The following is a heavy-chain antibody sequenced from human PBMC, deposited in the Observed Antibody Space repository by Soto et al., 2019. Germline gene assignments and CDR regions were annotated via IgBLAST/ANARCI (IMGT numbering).Heavy chain of an antibody. V-gene: IGHV3-21*01. Sequence: RLSCAASGFTFSSYSMNWVRQAPGKGLDWVSSISSSSSYIYYADSVKGRFTISRDNAKNSLYLQMNSLRAEDTAVYYCARDQSITIFGVVIHFDYWGQGTLVTVSS. J-gene: IGHJ4*02. D-gene: IGHD3-3*01. CDR3: ARDQSITIFGVVIHFDY. CDR1: GFTFSSYS. CDR2: ISSSSSYI.